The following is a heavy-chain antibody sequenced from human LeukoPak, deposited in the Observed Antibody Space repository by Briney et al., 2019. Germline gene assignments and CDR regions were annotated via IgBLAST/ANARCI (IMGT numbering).Heavy chain of an antibody. CDR2: IEQDGSEK. V-gene: IGHV3-7*01. D-gene: IGHD3-10*01. CDR1: EFTFSSYW. CDR3: ARGRITVVRGIISNYFDY. J-gene: IGHJ4*02. Sequence: GGSLRPSCAASEFTFSSYWMSWVRQAPGKGLEWVASIEQDGSEKYYVDSVKGRITISRDNAKNSLYLQMNGLRAEDTAVYYCARGRITVVRGIISNYFDYWGQGALVTVSS.